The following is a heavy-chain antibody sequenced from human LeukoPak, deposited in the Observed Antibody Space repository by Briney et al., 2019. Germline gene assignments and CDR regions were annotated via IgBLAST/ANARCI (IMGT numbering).Heavy chain of an antibody. J-gene: IGHJ4*02. V-gene: IGHV3-72*01. CDR1: GFTFSDHY. CDR2: IRDKANSYTT. Sequence: GGSLRLSCAASGFTFSDHYMQWVRRAPGKGLEWVGRIRDKANSYTTEYAASVKGRFTISRDDSKSSMYLQMNSLKTEDTAVYYCARSLRSGWYVIDYWGQGTLVTVSS. CDR3: ARSLRSGWYVIDY. D-gene: IGHD6-19*01.